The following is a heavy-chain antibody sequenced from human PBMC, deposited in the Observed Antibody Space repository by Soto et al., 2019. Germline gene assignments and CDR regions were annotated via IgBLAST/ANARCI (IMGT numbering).Heavy chain of an antibody. CDR1: GGTFSSYA. Sequence: SVKVSCKASGGTFSSYAISWVRQAPGQGLEWMGGIIPIFGTANYAQKFQGRVTITADESTSTAYMELSSLRSEDTAVYYCGSLRFLDWYPQRYYYYGMDVWGQGTTVTVSS. J-gene: IGHJ6*02. CDR2: IIPIFGTA. V-gene: IGHV1-69*13. CDR3: GSLRFLDWYPQRYYYYGMDV. D-gene: IGHD3-3*01.